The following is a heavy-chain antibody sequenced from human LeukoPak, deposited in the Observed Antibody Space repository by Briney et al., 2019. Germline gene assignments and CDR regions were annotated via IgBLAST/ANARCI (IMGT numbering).Heavy chain of an antibody. V-gene: IGHV3-30*02. J-gene: IGHJ6*03. Sequence: PGGPLRLSCAASGFTFSSYGMHWVRQAPGKGLECVAFIRYDGSNKYYADSVKGRFTISRDNSKNTLYLQMNSLRAEDTAVYYCAKGHTAMVSNYYYYMDVWGKGTTVTVSS. CDR3: AKGHTAMVSNYYYYMDV. D-gene: IGHD5-18*01. CDR1: GFTFSSYG. CDR2: IRYDGSNK.